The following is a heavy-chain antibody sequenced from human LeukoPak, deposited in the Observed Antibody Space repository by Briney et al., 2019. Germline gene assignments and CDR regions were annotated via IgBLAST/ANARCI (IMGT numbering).Heavy chain of an antibody. V-gene: IGHV3-74*01. CDR3: ARAGGSDSSGYYQGAFDT. CDR2: INSDGSSI. J-gene: IGHJ3*02. Sequence: GGSLRLSCAASGFTFSSYWMHWVRQAPGKGLVWVSHINSDGSSISYADSVKGRFTISRDNAKNTLYLQMNSLRAEDTAVYYCARAGGSDSSGYYQGAFDTWGQGKMVTVSS. CDR1: GFTFSSYW. D-gene: IGHD3-22*01.